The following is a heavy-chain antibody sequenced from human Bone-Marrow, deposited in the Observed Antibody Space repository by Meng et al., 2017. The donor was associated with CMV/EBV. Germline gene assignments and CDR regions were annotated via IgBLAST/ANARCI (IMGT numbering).Heavy chain of an antibody. V-gene: IGHV3-13*01. CDR2: IGTAGDT. Sequence: HWVRQATGKGLEWVSGIGTAGDTNYPGPVKGRFTISRENAKNSLYLQMNSLRAEDTAVYYCAIHCSSTSCNYYYYGMDVWGQGTTVTVSS. D-gene: IGHD2-2*01. CDR3: AIHCSSTSCNYYYYGMDV. J-gene: IGHJ6*02.